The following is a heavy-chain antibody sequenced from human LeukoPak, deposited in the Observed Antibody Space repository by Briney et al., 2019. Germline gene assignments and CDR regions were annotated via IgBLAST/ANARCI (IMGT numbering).Heavy chain of an antibody. V-gene: IGHV3-66*01. J-gene: IGHJ4*02. D-gene: IGHD3-3*01. CDR1: GFTVSSKY. CDR2: IYSGGST. Sequence: PGGSLRFSCAASGFTVSSKYMSWVRQAPGKGLEWVSVIYSGGSTYYADSVKGRFTISRDNSKNTLYLQMNSLRAEDTAVYYCARYSDRGEWYPCHWGQGTLVTVSS. CDR3: ARYSDRGEWYPCH.